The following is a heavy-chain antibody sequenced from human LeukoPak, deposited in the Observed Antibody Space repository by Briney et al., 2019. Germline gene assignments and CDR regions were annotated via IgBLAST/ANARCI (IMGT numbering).Heavy chain of an antibody. CDR3: ASRYCSGGSCYSGLDY. Sequence: ASVKVSCKASGYTFTSCAMHWVRQAPGQRLEWMGWINAGNGNTKYSQKFQGRVTITRDTSASTAYMELSSLRSEDTAVYYCASRYCSGGSCYSGLDYWGQGTLVTVSS. CDR1: GYTFTSCA. V-gene: IGHV1-3*01. D-gene: IGHD2-15*01. CDR2: INAGNGNT. J-gene: IGHJ4*02.